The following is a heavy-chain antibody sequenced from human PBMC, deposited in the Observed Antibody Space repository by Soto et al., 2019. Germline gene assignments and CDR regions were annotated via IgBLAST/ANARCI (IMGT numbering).Heavy chain of an antibody. CDR3: AEVAGTSAFVGHFEY. D-gene: IGHD6-19*01. Sequence: QGLLVQSGAEVKKPGSSVKVSCKAPGGTLSTYTLTWLRQAPGQGPEWMGRIIPALDVEDYAQQFQGRVTATADLSLSTAYLKPHSPRSDDTAVYYCAEVAGTSAFVGHFEYWGQGTLVTVAS. CDR2: IIPALDVE. J-gene: IGHJ4*02. CDR1: GGTLSTYT. V-gene: IGHV1-69*02.